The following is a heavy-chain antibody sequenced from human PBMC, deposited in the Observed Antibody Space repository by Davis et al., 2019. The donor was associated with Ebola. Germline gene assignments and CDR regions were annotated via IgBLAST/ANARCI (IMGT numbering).Heavy chain of an antibody. J-gene: IGHJ4*02. V-gene: IGHV3-48*03. CDR3: ARESVTGGDYFDY. CDR1: EFTFSSYE. D-gene: IGHD3-10*01. CDR2: IGGSSTTI. Sequence: GESLKISCAASEFTFSSYEMNWVRQAPGKGLEWVSYIGGSSTTIYYADSVKGRFTISRDNAKSSLYLQMNSLRADDTAVYYCARESVTGGDYFDYWGQGTLVTVSS.